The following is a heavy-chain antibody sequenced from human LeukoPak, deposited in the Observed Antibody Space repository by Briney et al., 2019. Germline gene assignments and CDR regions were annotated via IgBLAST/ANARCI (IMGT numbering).Heavy chain of an antibody. V-gene: IGHV4-31*03. D-gene: IGHD5-18*01. J-gene: IGHJ4*02. CDR3: ARITGGYSYGYFDY. CDR1: GGSISSGGYY. CDR2: IYYSGST. Sequence: SETLSLTCTVSGGSISSGGYYWSWIRQHPGKGLEWIGYIYYSGSTYYNPSLKSRVTLSVDTSKNQFSLKLSSVTAADTAVYYCARITGGYSYGYFDYWGQGTLATVSS.